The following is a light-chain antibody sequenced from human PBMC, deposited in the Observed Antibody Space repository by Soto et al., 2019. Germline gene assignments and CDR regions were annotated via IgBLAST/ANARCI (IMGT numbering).Light chain of an antibody. V-gene: IGLV2-8*01. CDR2: HVT. J-gene: IGLJ1*01. Sequence: QSALTQPPSASGSPGQSVTTSCTGTSRDVGAYEYVSWYQQHPGKAPKLIIYHVTKRPSGVPDRFSASKSGNTASLTVSGLQAEDEADYYCASYAGSSFYVFGTGTKLTVL. CDR1: SRDVGAYEY. CDR3: ASYAGSSFYV.